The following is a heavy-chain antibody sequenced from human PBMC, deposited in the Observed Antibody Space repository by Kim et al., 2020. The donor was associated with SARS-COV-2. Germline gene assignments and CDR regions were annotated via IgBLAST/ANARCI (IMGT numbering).Heavy chain of an antibody. V-gene: IGHV3-33*06. Sequence: GGSLRLSCAASGFTFSSYGMHWVRQAPGKGLEWVALIWYDGSNKYYADSVKGRFTISRDNSKNTLYLQMNSLRAEDTAVYYCAKDHGLLWFGEPTYYFDYWGQGTLVTVSS. CDR2: IWYDGSNK. J-gene: IGHJ4*02. CDR1: GFTFSSYG. D-gene: IGHD3-10*01. CDR3: AKDHGLLWFGEPTYYFDY.